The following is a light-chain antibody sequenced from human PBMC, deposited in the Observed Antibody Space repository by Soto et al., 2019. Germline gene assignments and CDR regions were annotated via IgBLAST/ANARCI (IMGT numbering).Light chain of an antibody. CDR1: QSVSTY. CDR3: QQRSNWPSLT. V-gene: IGKV3-11*01. J-gene: IGKJ4*01. Sequence: EIVLTQSPATLSLSPGERATLSCRASQSVSTYLAWYQQKPGQAPRLLIYDASNRATGIPARFSDSGSGTDFTLTISSLEPEDVAVYYCQQRSNWPSLTFGGGTKVEIK. CDR2: DAS.